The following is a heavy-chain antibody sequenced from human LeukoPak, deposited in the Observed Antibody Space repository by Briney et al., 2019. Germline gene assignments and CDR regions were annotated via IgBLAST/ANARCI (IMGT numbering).Heavy chain of an antibody. Sequence: GGSLRLSCAASGFTFSSYAMSWVRQAPGKGLEWVSGISGSGGTMYYADSVKGRFTISRDNSKNTLYLQMNSLRAEDTAIFYCAKDRNNSPNWFDPWGQGTLVTVSS. CDR1: GFTFSSYA. J-gene: IGHJ5*02. CDR3: AKDRNNSPNWFDP. CDR2: ISGSGGTM. D-gene: IGHD1-14*01. V-gene: IGHV3-23*01.